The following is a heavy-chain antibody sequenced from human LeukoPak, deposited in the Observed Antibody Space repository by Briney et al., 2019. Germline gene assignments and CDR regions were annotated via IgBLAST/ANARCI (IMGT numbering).Heavy chain of an antibody. V-gene: IGHV3-7*01. CDR1: GFTFSRYS. CDR3: ARDQVRDFDH. J-gene: IGHJ5*02. Sequence: GGSLRLSCAGSGFTFSRYSMNWFRQAPGKGLEWVANIKLDGSETYYVDSVKGRFTISRDNAKNSVYLQMNSLRVEDTAVYYCARDQVRDFDHRGQGTLVTVSS. CDR2: IKLDGSET. D-gene: IGHD2-21*01.